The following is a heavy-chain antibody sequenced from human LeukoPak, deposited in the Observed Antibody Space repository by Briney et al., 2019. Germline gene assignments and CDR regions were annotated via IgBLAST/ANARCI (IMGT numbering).Heavy chain of an antibody. J-gene: IGHJ4*02. D-gene: IGHD6-6*01. CDR3: ARVGRIAATRGYFDY. CDR2: ISYDGNNK. V-gene: IGHV3-30-3*01. Sequence: GRSLRLSCAASGFTFSSYAMHWVRQAPGKGLEWVAVISYDGNNKYYADSVKGRFTISRDNSKNTLYLQMNILRAEDTAVYYCARVGRIAATRGYFDYWGQGTLVTVSS. CDR1: GFTFSSYA.